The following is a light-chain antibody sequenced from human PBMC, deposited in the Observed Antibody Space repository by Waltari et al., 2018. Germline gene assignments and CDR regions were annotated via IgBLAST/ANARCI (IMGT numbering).Light chain of an antibody. J-gene: IGKJ2*01. Sequence: EIVLTQSPGTLSLSPGERATLSCRAGQSVSSSYLAWYQQKPGQAPRLLTYGASSMATGSPDRFSGSGSGTDFTLTISRLEPEDFAVYYCQQYGSSPMYTFGQGTKLEIK. CDR1: QSVSSSY. CDR3: QQYGSSPMYT. V-gene: IGKV3-20*01. CDR2: GAS.